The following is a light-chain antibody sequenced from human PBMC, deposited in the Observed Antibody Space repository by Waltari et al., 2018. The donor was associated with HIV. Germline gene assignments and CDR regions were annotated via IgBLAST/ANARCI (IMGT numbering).Light chain of an antibody. CDR3: CSYAGSYTMV. J-gene: IGLJ2*01. CDR1: SSDVGGYKF. Sequence: QSALTQPRSVSGSPGQSVTISCTGSSSDVGGYKFVSWYQQQPGKAPKVIIHDVSELPFWVPYLFSGSKSGNTASLTISGLQAEDDSYYYCCSYAGSYTMVFGGGTKLTVL. V-gene: IGLV2-11*01. CDR2: DVS.